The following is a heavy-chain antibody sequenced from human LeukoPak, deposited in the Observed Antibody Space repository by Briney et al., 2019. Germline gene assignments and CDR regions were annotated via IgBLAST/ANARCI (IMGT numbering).Heavy chain of an antibody. CDR1: GLTVTSNY. CDR3: ARWYCSSNGCYYDY. V-gene: IGHV3-53*01. CDR2: IYSDGTT. J-gene: IGHJ4*02. D-gene: IGHD2-2*01. Sequence: GGSLRLSCAASGLTVTSNYMSWVRQAPGKGLEWVSIIYSDGTTYYRDSVKGRFTISRDNSKNTLHLQMNSLRAEDTAVYYCARWYCSSNGCYYDYWGQGTLVIVSS.